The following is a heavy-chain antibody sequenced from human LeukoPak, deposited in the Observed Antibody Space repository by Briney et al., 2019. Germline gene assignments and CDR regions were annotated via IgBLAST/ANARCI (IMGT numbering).Heavy chain of an antibody. CDR2: IYYSGST. V-gene: IGHV4-30-4*01. CDR1: GGSISSGDYY. CDR3: ASSGYYTNWFDP. D-gene: IGHD3-22*01. Sequence: SETLSLTCTVSGGSISSGDYYWSWIRQPPGKGLEWIGYIYYSGSTYYNPSLKSRVTISVVTSKNQFSLKLSSVTAADTAVYYCASSGYYTNWFDPWGQGTLVTVSS. J-gene: IGHJ5*02.